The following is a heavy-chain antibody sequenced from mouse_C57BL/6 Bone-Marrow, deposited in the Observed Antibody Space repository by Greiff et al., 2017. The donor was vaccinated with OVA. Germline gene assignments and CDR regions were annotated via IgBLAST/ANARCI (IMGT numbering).Heavy chain of an antibody. CDR2: IDPSDSYT. CDR3: ARWGYYGSSLYYYAMDY. J-gene: IGHJ4*01. Sequence: QVHVKQPGAELVKPGASVKLSCKASGYTFTSYWMQWVKQRPGQGLEWIGEIDPSDSYTNYNQKFKGKATLTVDTSSSTAYMQLSSLTSEDSAVYYCARWGYYGSSLYYYAMDYWGQGTSVTVSS. V-gene: IGHV1-50*01. D-gene: IGHD1-1*01. CDR1: GYTFTSYW.